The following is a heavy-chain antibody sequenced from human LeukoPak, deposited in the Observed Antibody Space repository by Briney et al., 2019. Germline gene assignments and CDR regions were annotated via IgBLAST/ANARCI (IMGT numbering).Heavy chain of an antibody. CDR1: GFTFSSYA. CDR2: ISYDGSNK. CDR3: ARAPRGIAAAGEDY. V-gene: IGHV3-30-3*01. Sequence: PGGSLRLSCAASGFTFSSYAMHWVRQAPGKGLEWVAVISYDGSNKYYADSVKGRFTISRDNSKNTLYLQMNSLRAEDTAVYYCARAPRGIAAAGEDYWGQGTLVTVSS. D-gene: IGHD6-13*01. J-gene: IGHJ4*02.